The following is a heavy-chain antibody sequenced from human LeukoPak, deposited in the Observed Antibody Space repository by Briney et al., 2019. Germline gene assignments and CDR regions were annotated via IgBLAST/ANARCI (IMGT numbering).Heavy chain of an antibody. D-gene: IGHD5-12*01. Sequence: SLRLSCTASGFTFGDYAMSWVRQAPGKGLEWVGFIRIRLGGGTKEYAASVKVSFTITRDDSKSIAYLQMNSMKTEDTAVYYCTRPSYSGYDQRPNDYWGQGTLVTVRS. CDR1: GFTFGDYA. CDR3: TRPSYSGYDQRPNDY. V-gene: IGHV3-49*04. CDR2: IRIRLGGGTK. J-gene: IGHJ4*02.